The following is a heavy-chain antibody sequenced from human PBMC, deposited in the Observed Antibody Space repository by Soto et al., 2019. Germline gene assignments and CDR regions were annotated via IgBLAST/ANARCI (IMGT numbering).Heavy chain of an antibody. D-gene: IGHD2-15*01. CDR3: ARDAPICSGGSCYFDY. Sequence: ASVKVSCKASGYSFTIYAMHWVRQAPGQRLEWMGWINAGNGNTKYSQKFQGRVTITADESTSTAYMELSSLRSEDTAVYYCARDAPICSGGSCYFDYWGQGTLVTVSS. CDR2: INAGNGNT. J-gene: IGHJ4*02. CDR1: GYSFTIYA. V-gene: IGHV1-3*01.